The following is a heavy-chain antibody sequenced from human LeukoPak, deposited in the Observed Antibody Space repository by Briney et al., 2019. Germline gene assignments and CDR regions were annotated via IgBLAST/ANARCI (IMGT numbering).Heavy chain of an antibody. Sequence: GGSLRLSCAASGFTFSSFWMTWVRQAPGKGLEWVSVIYSGGSTYYADSVKGRFTISRDNSKNTLYLQMNSLRAEDTAVYYCARGNLRGYSYGTDYWGQGTLVTVSS. D-gene: IGHD5-18*01. CDR1: GFTFSSFW. CDR3: ARGNLRGYSYGTDY. CDR2: IYSGGST. J-gene: IGHJ4*02. V-gene: IGHV3-66*01.